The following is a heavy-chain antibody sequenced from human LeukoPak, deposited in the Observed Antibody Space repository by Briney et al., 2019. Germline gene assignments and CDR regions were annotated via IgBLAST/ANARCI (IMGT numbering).Heavy chain of an antibody. CDR2: ISYDGSNK. J-gene: IGHJ4*02. Sequence: GGSLRLSCAASGFTFSSYAMHWVRQAPGKGLEWVAVISYDGSNKYYADSVKGRFTISRDNSKNTLYLQMNSLRAEDTAVYYCAKDRYSNYFDYWGQGTLVTVSS. CDR1: GFTFSSYA. V-gene: IGHV3-30-3*01. D-gene: IGHD4-11*01. CDR3: AKDRYSNYFDY.